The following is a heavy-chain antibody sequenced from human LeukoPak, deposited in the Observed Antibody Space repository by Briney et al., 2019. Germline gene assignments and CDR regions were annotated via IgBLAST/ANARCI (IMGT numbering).Heavy chain of an antibody. D-gene: IGHD3-22*01. CDR3: ARDYYYDSSGYYFPASFDY. J-gene: IGHJ4*02. CDR1: GGSISSGSYY. V-gene: IGHV4-61*02. Sequence: SETLSLTCTVSGGSISSGSYYWSWIRQPAGKGLEWIGRIYTSGSTNYTPSLKSRVTISVDTSKNQFSLKLSSVTAADTAVYYCARDYYYDSSGYYFPASFDYWGQGTLVTVSS. CDR2: IYTSGST.